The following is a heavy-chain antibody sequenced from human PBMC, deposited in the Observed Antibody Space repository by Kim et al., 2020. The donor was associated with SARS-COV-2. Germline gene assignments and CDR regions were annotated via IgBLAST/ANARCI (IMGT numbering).Heavy chain of an antibody. J-gene: IGHJ6*02. CDR2: INPSGGST. CDR3: ARVKSPGGFRVTFDMDV. Sequence: ASVKVSCKASRYTFTSYYMHWVRQAPGQGLEWMGIINPSGGSTSYAQKFQGRVTMTRDTSTRTVYMELSSLRSEDTAVYYCARVKSPGGFRVTFDMDVWGQGTTVTVSS. V-gene: IGHV1-46*01. D-gene: IGHD3-9*01. CDR1: RYTFTSYY.